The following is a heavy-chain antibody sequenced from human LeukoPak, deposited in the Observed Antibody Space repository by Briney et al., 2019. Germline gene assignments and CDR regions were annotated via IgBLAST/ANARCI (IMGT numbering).Heavy chain of an antibody. CDR3: ARDRDWYSFDS. J-gene: IGHJ5*01. CDR2: IYSGGST. Sequence: GGSLRLSCAASGFTVSSNYMSWVRQAPGKGLEWVSVIYSGGSTYYADSVKGRFTISRDNAKNSLYLQMNSLRAEDTAVYYCARDRDWYSFDSWGQGTLVTVSS. V-gene: IGHV3-53*01. D-gene: IGHD6-19*01. CDR1: GFTVSSNY.